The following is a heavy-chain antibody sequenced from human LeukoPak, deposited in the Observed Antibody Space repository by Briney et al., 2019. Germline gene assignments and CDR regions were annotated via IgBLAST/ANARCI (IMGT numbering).Heavy chain of an antibody. J-gene: IGHJ5*02. Sequence: GGSLRPSCAASGFTFSDYYMSWIRQAPGKGLEWVSYISSSGSTIYYADSVKGRFTISRDNAKNSLYLQMNSLRAEDTAVYYCARDSSSWYKPNWFDPWGQGTLVTVSS. CDR2: ISSSGSTI. V-gene: IGHV3-11*04. CDR1: GFTFSDYY. D-gene: IGHD6-13*01. CDR3: ARDSSSWYKPNWFDP.